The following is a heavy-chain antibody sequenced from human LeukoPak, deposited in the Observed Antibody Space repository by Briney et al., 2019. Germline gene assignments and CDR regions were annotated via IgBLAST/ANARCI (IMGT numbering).Heavy chain of an antibody. CDR2: IKQDENEK. CDR1: GFTLSSYW. Sequence: GGSLSLSCAASGFTLSSYWMSWLRHAPGEGLEGVANIKQDENEKYHVDSVKGRFTISRDNAKNSLYLQRNSVRAEDTSVYYCARLNHLGLRFLEWKEDYWGQGTLVTVSS. J-gene: IGHJ4*02. D-gene: IGHD3-3*01. V-gene: IGHV3-7*01. CDR3: ARLNHLGLRFLEWKEDY.